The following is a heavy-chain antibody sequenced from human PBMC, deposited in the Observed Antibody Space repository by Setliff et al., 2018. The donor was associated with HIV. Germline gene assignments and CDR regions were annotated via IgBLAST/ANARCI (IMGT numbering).Heavy chain of an antibody. Sequence: SVKVSCKASSSTFNSHTIKWVRQDPGQGLDWMGRDIPILGVANYAQRFQGKVTINADKSTSKAYIDLTSLIFVDTAMDYCVRGVQIPPHYSYYYMDVWGEGTMVTVSS. CDR1: SSTFNSHT. CDR2: DIPILGVA. J-gene: IGHJ6*03. V-gene: IGHV1-69*02. CDR3: VRGVQIPPHYSYYYMDV. D-gene: IGHD3-3*01.